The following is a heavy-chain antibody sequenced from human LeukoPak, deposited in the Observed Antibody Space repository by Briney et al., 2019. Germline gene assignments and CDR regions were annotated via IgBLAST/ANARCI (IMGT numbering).Heavy chain of an antibody. Sequence: KPGGSLRLSCAASGFTFSNAWMSWVRQAPGKGLEWVGRIKSKTDGGTTDYAAPVKGRFTISRDDSKNTLYLQMNSLKTEDTAVYYCTTDEVGYCSSTSCYKDYYYYMDVWGKGTTVTVSS. CDR1: GFTFSNAW. D-gene: IGHD2-2*02. CDR3: TTDEVGYCSSTSCYKDYYYYMDV. J-gene: IGHJ6*03. V-gene: IGHV3-15*01. CDR2: IKSKTDGGTT.